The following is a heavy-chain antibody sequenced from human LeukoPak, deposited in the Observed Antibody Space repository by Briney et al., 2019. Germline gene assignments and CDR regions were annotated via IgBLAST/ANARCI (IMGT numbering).Heavy chain of an antibody. J-gene: IGHJ3*02. D-gene: IGHD6-19*01. Sequence: GGSLRLSCAASGFTFSSYSMNWVRQAPGKGLEWVSSISSSSSYIYYADSVKGRFTISRDSAKNSLYLQMNSLRAEDTAVYYCARSRGSGWGKYAFDIWGQGTMVTVSS. CDR3: ARSRGSGWGKYAFDI. CDR2: ISSSSSYI. V-gene: IGHV3-21*01. CDR1: GFTFSSYS.